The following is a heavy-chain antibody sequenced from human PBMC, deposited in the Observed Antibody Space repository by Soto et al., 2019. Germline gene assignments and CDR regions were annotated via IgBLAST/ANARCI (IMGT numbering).Heavy chain of an antibody. CDR2: IKKDGSEK. CDR1: GFTFSSYW. V-gene: IGHV3-7*01. D-gene: IGHD1-26*01. CDR3: ARDQARREPGA. J-gene: IGHJ5*02. Sequence: VQLVESGGGLVQPGGSLRLSCAASGFTFSSYWMSWFRQAQGKGLEWVANIKKDGSEKYYVDSVKGRFTISRDNAKNSLYLQMNSLRAEDTAVYYSARDQARREPGAWGQGTLVTVSS.